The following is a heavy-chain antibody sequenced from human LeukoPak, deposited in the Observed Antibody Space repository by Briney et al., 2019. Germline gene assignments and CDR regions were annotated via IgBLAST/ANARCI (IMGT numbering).Heavy chain of an antibody. V-gene: IGHV1-2*02. CDR2: ISPNSGGT. Sequence: RASVKVSCKTSGYSFTDYYMHWVRQAPGQGLEWMGWISPNSGGTSSAQKFQGRVTMTRDTSITTVYMEVSWLTSDDTAIYYCARADRLDGGPYLIGPWGQGTLVTVSS. J-gene: IGHJ5*02. CDR3: ARADRLDGGPYLIGP. CDR1: GYSFTDYY. D-gene: IGHD2-21*01.